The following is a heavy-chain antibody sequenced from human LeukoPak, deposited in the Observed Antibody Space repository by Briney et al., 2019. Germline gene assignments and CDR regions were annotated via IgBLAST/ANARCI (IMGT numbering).Heavy chain of an antibody. V-gene: IGHV3-30*02. Sequence: GGSLRLSCAASGFTFSSYGMHWVRQAPGKGLEWVAFIEYDGSNKYTADSARGRFTLSRDNSKDTLYLQMNSLRAEDTAVYYCAKRGGTTVTTSNFHMDLWGKGTTVTVSS. J-gene: IGHJ6*03. CDR3: AKRGGTTVTTSNFHMDL. CDR1: GFTFSSYG. D-gene: IGHD4-17*01. CDR2: IEYDGSNK.